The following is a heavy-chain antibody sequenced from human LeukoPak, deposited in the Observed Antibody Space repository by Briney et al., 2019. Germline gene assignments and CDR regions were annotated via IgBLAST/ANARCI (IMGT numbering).Heavy chain of an antibody. CDR2: TYYRSKWYN. J-gene: IGHJ5*02. Sequence: SQTLSLTCDISGDSISSNSVAWNWIRQSPSRGLEWLGRTYYRSKWYNDYAVSVESRMIIDPDTSKNQFSLQLNSVTPEDTAVYYCAREIAATERFDPWGRGTLVTVSS. CDR1: GDSISSNSVA. CDR3: AREIAATERFDP. V-gene: IGHV6-1*01. D-gene: IGHD6-13*01.